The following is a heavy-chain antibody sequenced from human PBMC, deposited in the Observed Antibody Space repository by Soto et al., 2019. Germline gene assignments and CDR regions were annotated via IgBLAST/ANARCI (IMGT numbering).Heavy chain of an antibody. J-gene: IGHJ6*02. CDR1: GFTFSTYW. CDR3: TRDLVHGSGSLDG. D-gene: IGHD3-10*01. V-gene: IGHV3-74*01. CDR2: IRGDGRDT. Sequence: EVHLVESGGGLIQPAGSLRLSCAASGFTFSTYWMNWFRQAPRKGLVWVSRIRGDGRDTNSADSVMGRFTISRGNANNTLYLQITRPIVGDTAVYYCTRDLVHGSGSLDGWCQATTVAVS.